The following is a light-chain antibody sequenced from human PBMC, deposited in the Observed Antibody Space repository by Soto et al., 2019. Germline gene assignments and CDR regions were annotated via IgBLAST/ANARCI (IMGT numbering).Light chain of an antibody. J-gene: IGKJ1*01. CDR2: DAS. V-gene: IGKV3D-20*01. Sequence: EIVLTQSPATLSLSPGDTATLSCGASQSISNNYLAWYQQRPGLAPKLLIYDASSRATGIPDRFSGSGSGTDFPLTISGLEPEDFAVYYCQQYGDSPGTFGQGTKV. CDR1: QSISNNY. CDR3: QQYGDSPGT.